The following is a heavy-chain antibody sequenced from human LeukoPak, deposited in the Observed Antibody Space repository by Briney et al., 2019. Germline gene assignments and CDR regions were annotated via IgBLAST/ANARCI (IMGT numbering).Heavy chain of an antibody. CDR1: GGTFSSYT. D-gene: IGHD5-12*01. V-gene: IGHV1-69*02. J-gene: IGHJ4*02. CDR2: IIPILGIA. Sequence: SVKVSCKASGGTFSSYTISWVRQAPGQGLGWMGRIIPILGIANYAQKFQGRVTITADKSTSTAYMELSSLRSEDTAVYYCARALGYDPPAYWGQGTLVTVSS. CDR3: ARALGYDPPAY.